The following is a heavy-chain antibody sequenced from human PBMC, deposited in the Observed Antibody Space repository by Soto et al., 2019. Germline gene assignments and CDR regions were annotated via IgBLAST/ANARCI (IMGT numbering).Heavy chain of an antibody. CDR3: AVQYSYRQFDY. CDR2: ISPYNGNT. D-gene: IGHD3-16*02. Sequence: ASVKVSCKTSGYTFTTYGISWVRQAPGQGLKWMGWISPYNGNTNFAQKYQGRVSMTTDTSTTTAYMELRFLTYDDTAVYYCAVQYSYRQFDYWGQRPLVTGSS. CDR1: GYTFTTYG. V-gene: IGHV1-18*01. J-gene: IGHJ4*02.